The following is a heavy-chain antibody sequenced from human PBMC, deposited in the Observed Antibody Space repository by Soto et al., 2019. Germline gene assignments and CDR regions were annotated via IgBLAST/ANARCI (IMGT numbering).Heavy chain of an antibody. Sequence: VQLMQSGAEVKKPGSSVKVSCKASGGTFSIHSINWVRQAPGQGLEWMGGVISLFGTANYAHNFKGRVTITADQSTSTAYMELNSLRSDDTAVYYCAREVGYGDFSAALLDWGQGTLVTVSS. CDR1: GGTFSIHS. CDR3: AREVGYGDFSAALLD. J-gene: IGHJ4*02. CDR2: VISLFGTA. V-gene: IGHV1-69*01. D-gene: IGHD4-17*01.